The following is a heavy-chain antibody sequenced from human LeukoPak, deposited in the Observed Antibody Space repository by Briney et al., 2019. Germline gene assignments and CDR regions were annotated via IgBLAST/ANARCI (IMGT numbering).Heavy chain of an antibody. CDR3: AKDHPPAVAGHRDIDY. CDR1: GFTFSSYA. V-gene: IGHV3-23*01. Sequence: GGSLRLSCAASGFTFSSYAMSWVRQAPGKGLEWVSAISGSGGSTYYADSVKGRFTISGDNSKNTLYLQTNSLRAEDTAVYYCAKDHPPAVAGHRDIDYWGQGTLVTVSS. D-gene: IGHD6-19*01. J-gene: IGHJ4*02. CDR2: ISGSGGST.